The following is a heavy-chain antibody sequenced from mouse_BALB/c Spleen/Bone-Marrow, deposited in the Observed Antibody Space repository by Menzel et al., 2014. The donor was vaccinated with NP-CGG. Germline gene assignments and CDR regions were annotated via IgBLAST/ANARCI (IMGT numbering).Heavy chain of an antibody. V-gene: IGHV5-17*02. CDR2: ISGGTSTI. CDR1: GFTFRSFG. D-gene: IGHD2-3*01. J-gene: IGHJ2*01. CDR3: VRGGYYVPSYFDS. Sequence: DVKLVESGGGLVQPGGSRKLSCAASGFTFRSFGMHWARQAPEKGLEWVAYISGGTSTIYYADTVKGRFTISRDNPNNTLFLQMTSLRSEDTAMYYCVRGGYYVPSYFDSWGQGTTLTVSS.